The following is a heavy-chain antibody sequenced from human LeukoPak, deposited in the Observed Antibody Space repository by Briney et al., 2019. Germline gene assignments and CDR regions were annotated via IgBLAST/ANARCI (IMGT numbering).Heavy chain of an antibody. CDR2: INQDGTEK. D-gene: IGHD3-10*02. Sequence: GGSLRLSCAAPGFSFTTYWMGWVRQAPGKGLEWVANINQDGTEKYYVDSVRGRFTISRDNAKNSLYLQMHSLRVEDTAVYYCAELGITMIGGVWGKGTTVTISS. CDR1: GFSFTTYW. CDR3: AELGITMIGGV. V-gene: IGHV3-7*01. J-gene: IGHJ6*04.